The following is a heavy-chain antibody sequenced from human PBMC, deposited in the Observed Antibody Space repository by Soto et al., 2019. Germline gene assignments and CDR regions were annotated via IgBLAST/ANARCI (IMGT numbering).Heavy chain of an antibody. Sequence: QITLKESAPTLVKLTQTLTLTCTFSGFPLSTSGVGVGWIRQPPEKALEWLALIYWDHDKRYSPSVKSRLTTPKATPKNQGVLTMTNMDPVDTAAYYCAPGTIVTNYCCFHLWGRGTLVTVSS. V-gene: IGHV2-5*02. CDR1: GFPLSTSGVG. D-gene: IGHD4-17*01. J-gene: IGHJ2*01. CDR3: APGTIVTNYCCFHL. CDR2: IYWDHDK.